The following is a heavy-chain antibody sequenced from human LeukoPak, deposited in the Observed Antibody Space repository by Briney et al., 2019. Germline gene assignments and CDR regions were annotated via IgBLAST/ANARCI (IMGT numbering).Heavy chain of an antibody. J-gene: IGHJ4*02. D-gene: IGHD5-12*01. V-gene: IGHV3-7*03. CDR3: ARARTRGYSGYGEGY. Sequence: GGSLRLSCAASGFTFSSYWMSWVRQAPGKGLEWVANIKQDGSEKYYVDSVKGRFTISRDNAKNSPYLQMNSLRAEDTAVYYCARARTRGYSGYGEGYWGQGTLVTVSS. CDR1: GFTFSSYW. CDR2: IKQDGSEK.